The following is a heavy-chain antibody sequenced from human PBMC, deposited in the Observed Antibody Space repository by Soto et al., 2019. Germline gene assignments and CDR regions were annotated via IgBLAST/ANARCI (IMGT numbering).Heavy chain of an antibody. CDR1: GGTFSSYA. Sequence: SVKVSCKASGGTFSSYAISWVRQAPGQGLEWMGGIIPIFGTANYAQKFQGRVTITADESTSTAYMELSSLRSEDTAVYYCAKRDGYNDQVYYGMDVWGQGTTVTVSS. CDR2: IIPIFGTA. V-gene: IGHV1-69*13. J-gene: IGHJ6*02. CDR3: AKRDGYNDQVYYGMDV. D-gene: IGHD5-12*01.